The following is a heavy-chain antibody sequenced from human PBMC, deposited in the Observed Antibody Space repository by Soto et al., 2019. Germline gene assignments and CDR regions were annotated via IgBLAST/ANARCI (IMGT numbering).Heavy chain of an antibody. D-gene: IGHD3-10*01. J-gene: IGHJ4*02. CDR1: GGSISSYY. Sequence: SETLSLTCTVSGGSISSYYWSWIRQPPGKGLEWIGYIYYSGSTNYNPSLKSRVTISVDTSKNQFSLKLSSVTAADTAVYYCARTSGWYMVRGISSNFDYWGQGTLVTVSS. V-gene: IGHV4-59*01. CDR3: ARTSGWYMVRGISSNFDY. CDR2: IYYSGST.